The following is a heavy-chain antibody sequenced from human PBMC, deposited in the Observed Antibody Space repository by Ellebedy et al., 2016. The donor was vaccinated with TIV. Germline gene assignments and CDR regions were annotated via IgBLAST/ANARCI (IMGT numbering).Heavy chain of an antibody. CDR3: ARGFYDYVWGGHFNH. D-gene: IGHD3-16*01. V-gene: IGHV4-34*01. CDR2: IDHSGSA. J-gene: IGHJ5*02. Sequence: SETLSLXXAVYGGSFSGFYWSWIRQPPEKGLEWIGEIDHSGSANYNPSLKSRITISVDTSKNQFSLKLKSVTAADTAVYCCARGFYDYVWGGHFNHWGQGILVTVSS. CDR1: GGSFSGFY.